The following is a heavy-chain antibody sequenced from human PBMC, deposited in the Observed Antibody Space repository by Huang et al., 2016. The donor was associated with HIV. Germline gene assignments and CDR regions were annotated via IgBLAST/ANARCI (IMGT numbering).Heavy chain of an antibody. V-gene: IGHV3-49*05. CDR3: TRDSVYPNYYDGSGFYFDY. D-gene: IGHD3-22*01. CDR1: GFTFGNYG. Sequence: EVQFVESGGGLVKPGRSLRLSCTASGFTFGNYGMSWFRQAHGKGLEWVGFIRINDYSETTEYAASVKGRFTISRDDSKSIAYLQMNSLKPEDTAVYYCTRDSVYPNYYDGSGFYFDYWGQGTLVTVSS. J-gene: IGHJ4*02. CDR2: IRINDYSETT.